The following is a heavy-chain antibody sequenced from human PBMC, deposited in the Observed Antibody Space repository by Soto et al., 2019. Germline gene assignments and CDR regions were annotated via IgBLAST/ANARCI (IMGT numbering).Heavy chain of an antibody. D-gene: IGHD4-17*01. V-gene: IGHV4-31*03. J-gene: IGHJ4*02. CDR2: MYYSGST. CDR3: ARDMGGVMPTVTTFDY. Sequence: QVQLQESGPGLVKPSQTLSLTCTVSGGSISSGGSYWSWIRQIPGKGLEWIGYMYYSGSTYYNPSLKSRVAISVDTSKNQVSLNLYSVTAADTAVYYCARDMGGVMPTVTTFDYWGRGTLVTVSS. CDR1: GGSISSGGSY.